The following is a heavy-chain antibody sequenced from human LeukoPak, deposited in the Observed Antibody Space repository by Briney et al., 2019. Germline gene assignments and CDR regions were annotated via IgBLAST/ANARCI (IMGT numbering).Heavy chain of an antibody. D-gene: IGHD1-26*01. CDR3: ARDRGSYLDAFDI. J-gene: IGHJ3*02. Sequence: GGSLRLSCAASGFTFSSYWMHWVRHAPGKGLVWVSRINSDGSSTSYADSVKGRFTISRDNAKNTLYLQMNSLRAEDTAVYYCARDRGSYLDAFDIWGQGTMVTVSS. V-gene: IGHV3-74*01. CDR1: GFTFSSYW. CDR2: INSDGSST.